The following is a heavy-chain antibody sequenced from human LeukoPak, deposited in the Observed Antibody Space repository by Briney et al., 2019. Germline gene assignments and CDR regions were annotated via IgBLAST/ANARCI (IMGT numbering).Heavy chain of an antibody. J-gene: IGHJ4*02. CDR3: AKSSSLYSSSQTLLDY. CDR2: ISWNSGSI. Sequence: PGGSLRLSCAASGFTFDDYAMHWVRHAPGKGLEWVSGISWNSGSIGYADSVKGRFTISRDNAKNSLYLQMNSLRAEDTALYYCAKSSSLYSSSQTLLDYWGQGTLVTVSS. V-gene: IGHV3-9*01. D-gene: IGHD6-13*01. CDR1: GFTFDDYA.